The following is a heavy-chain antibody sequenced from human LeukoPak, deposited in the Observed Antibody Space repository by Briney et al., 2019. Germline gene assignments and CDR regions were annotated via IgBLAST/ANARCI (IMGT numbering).Heavy chain of an antibody. CDR2: IYSGGTT. CDR3: ARGLKVGPFDY. CDR1: GFTVSSNY. V-gene: IGHV3-66*01. J-gene: IGHJ4*02. Sequence: GGSLRLSCAASGFTVSSNYMSWVRQGPGKGLEWVSVIYSGGTTYYADSVKGRFTISRDNSKNTLYLQMNSLRAEDTAVYYCARGLKVGPFDYWGQGTLVTVSS. D-gene: IGHD1-26*01.